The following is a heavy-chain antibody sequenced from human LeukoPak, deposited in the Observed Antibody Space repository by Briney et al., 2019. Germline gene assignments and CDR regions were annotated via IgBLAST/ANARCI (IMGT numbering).Heavy chain of an antibody. D-gene: IGHD4-17*01. CDR2: ISAYNGNT. Sequence: GASVKVSCKASGYTFTSYGISWVRQAPGQGLEWMGWISAYNGNTNYAQKLQGRVTMTTDTSTSTAYMELRSLRSEDTAVYYCARDSNYGDYMGLNYYGMDVWGQGTTVTVSS. CDR3: ARDSNYGDYMGLNYYGMDV. V-gene: IGHV1-18*01. CDR1: GYTFTSYG. J-gene: IGHJ6*02.